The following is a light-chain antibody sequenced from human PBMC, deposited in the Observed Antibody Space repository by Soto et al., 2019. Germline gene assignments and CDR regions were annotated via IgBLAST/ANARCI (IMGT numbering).Light chain of an antibody. CDR1: QDISNY. CDR3: QQYDNLPYT. V-gene: IGKV1-33*01. J-gene: IGKJ2*01. CDR2: GAY. Sequence: DIQMTQSPSSLSASVGDRVTITCQASQDISNYLNWYQQKPGKAPKLLIYGAYNLETGVPSRFSGSGSGTDFTFTISSLQPEDFAAYYCQQYDNLPYTFGQGTKLEIK.